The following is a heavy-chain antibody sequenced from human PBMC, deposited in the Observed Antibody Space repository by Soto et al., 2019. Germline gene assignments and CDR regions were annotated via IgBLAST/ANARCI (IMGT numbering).Heavy chain of an antibody. CDR3: VTVNLVGAAYYFDY. CDR2: VYYSGTT. D-gene: IGHD1-26*01. CDR1: GGSIRNGDYY. V-gene: IGHV4-30-4*01. Sequence: SETLSLTCTVPGGSIRNGDYYWGWIRQPPGKGLEWIGYVYYSGTTYSHPSLNSRVSISVDTSENQFSLRLTSVTAADTAVYYCVTVNLVGAAYYFDYWGPGTLVTV. J-gene: IGHJ4*02.